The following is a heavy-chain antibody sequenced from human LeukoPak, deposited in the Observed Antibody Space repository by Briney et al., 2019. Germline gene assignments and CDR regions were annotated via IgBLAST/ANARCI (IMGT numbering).Heavy chain of an antibody. CDR2: INPNSGGT. CDR1: GYTFTGYY. J-gene: IGHJ3*02. V-gene: IGHV1-2*02. D-gene: IGHD4-11*01. CDR3: AKTAPLTNDAFDI. Sequence: ASVKVSCKASGYTFTGYYMHWVRQAPGQGLEWMGWINPNSGGTNYAQKFQGRVTMTRDTSISTAYMELSRLRSDDTAVYYCAKTAPLTNDAFDIWGQGTMVTVSS.